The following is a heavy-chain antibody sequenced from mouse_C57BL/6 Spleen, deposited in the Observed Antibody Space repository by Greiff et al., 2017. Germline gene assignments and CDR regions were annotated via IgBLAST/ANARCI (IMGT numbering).Heavy chain of an antibody. Sequence: VQLQQSGPGLVKPSQSLSLTCSVTGYSITSGYYWNWIRQFPGNKLEWMGYISYDGSNNYNPSLKNRISITRDTSKNQFFLKLNSVTTEDTATYYCARDRDYYGSSYGDYAMDYWGQGTSVTVSS. CDR1: GYSITSGYY. V-gene: IGHV3-6*01. J-gene: IGHJ4*01. D-gene: IGHD1-1*01. CDR2: ISYDGSN. CDR3: ARDRDYYGSSYGDYAMDY.